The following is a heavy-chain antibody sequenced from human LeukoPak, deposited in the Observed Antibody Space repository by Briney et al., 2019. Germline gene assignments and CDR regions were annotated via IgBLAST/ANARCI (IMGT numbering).Heavy chain of an antibody. CDR1: GFTFSNAW. D-gene: IGHD3-9*01. CDR2: IKSKTDGGTT. Sequence: GGSLRLSCAASGFTFSNAWMSWVRQAPGKGLEWVGRIKSKTDGGTTDYAAPVKGRFTISRDDSKNTLYLQMNSLKTEDTAVYYCTQHLLRYDILTGYEDLGFDYWGQGTLVTVSS. CDR3: TQHLLRYDILTGYEDLGFDY. J-gene: IGHJ4*02. V-gene: IGHV3-15*01.